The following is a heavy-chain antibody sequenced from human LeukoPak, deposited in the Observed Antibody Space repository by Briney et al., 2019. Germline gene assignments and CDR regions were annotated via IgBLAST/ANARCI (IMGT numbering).Heavy chain of an antibody. CDR2: IGSAGENI. D-gene: IGHD3-10*01. Sequence: PGGSLRLSCAGSGFSFSNSEMNWVRQAPGKGLELVSSIGSAGENIYYADSVKGRFTISRDNAKNSLYLQMNSLRAEDTAVYYCARGGPLLWFGESNSWGGQGTLVTVSS. J-gene: IGHJ4*02. V-gene: IGHV3-48*03. CDR3: ARGGPLLWFGESNSW. CDR1: GFSFSNSE.